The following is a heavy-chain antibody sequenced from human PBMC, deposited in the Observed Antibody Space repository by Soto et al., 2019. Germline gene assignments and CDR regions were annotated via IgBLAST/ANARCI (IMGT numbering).Heavy chain of an antibody. V-gene: IGHV1-69*13. CDR1: GGTFSSYA. CDR3: ARDPSSSWTNFDY. J-gene: IGHJ4*02. CDR2: IIPIFGTA. D-gene: IGHD6-13*01. Sequence: SVKVSCKASGGTFSSYAISWVRQAPGQGLEWMGGIIPIFGTANYAQKFQGRVTITADESTSTAYMELSSLRSEDTAVYYCARDPSSSWTNFDYWGQGTLVNVPS.